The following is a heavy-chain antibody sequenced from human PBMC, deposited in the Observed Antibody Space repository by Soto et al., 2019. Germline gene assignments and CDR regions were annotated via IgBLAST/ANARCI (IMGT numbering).Heavy chain of an antibody. CDR3: ARERGDYDILTGYYPESYYGMDV. J-gene: IGHJ6*02. Sequence: SETLSLTCTASGGSISSYYWSWIRQPPGKGLEWIGYIYYSGSTNYNPSLKSRVTISVDTSKNQFSLKLSSVTAADTAVYYCARERGDYDILTGYYPESYYGMDVWGQGTTVTVSS. D-gene: IGHD3-9*01. CDR1: GGSISSYY. CDR2: IYYSGST. V-gene: IGHV4-59*01.